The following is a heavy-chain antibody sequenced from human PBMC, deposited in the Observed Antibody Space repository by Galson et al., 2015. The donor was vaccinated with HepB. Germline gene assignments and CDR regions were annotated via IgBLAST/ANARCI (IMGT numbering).Heavy chain of an antibody. D-gene: IGHD2-8*02. Sequence: QVQLQESGPGLVKPSETLSLTCTVSGGSITNYYWSWIRQPPGKGLEWIGYVYYSGGTNYNPALKSRVTISVDKSKNQFSLKLTSVTAADTAVYYCARGTGWHLYWGQGTLVTVSS. V-gene: IGHV4-59*08. J-gene: IGHJ4*02. CDR2: VYYSGGT. CDR1: GGSITNYY. CDR3: ARGTGWHLY.